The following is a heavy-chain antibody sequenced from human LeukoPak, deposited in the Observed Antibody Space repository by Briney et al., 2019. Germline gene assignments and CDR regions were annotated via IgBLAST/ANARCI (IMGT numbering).Heavy chain of an antibody. D-gene: IGHD6-13*01. CDR2: IYHSGKT. V-gene: IGHV4-39*07. J-gene: IGHJ6*03. CDR3: ARDGGSSWPYYYYYYMDV. Sequence: PSETLSLTCTVSGGSISSSSYYWGWIRQPPGRGLEWAGSIYHSGKTYYNPSLKSRVTISVDTSKNQFSLKLSSVTAADTAVYYCARDGGSSWPYYYYYYMDVWGKGTTVTVSS. CDR1: GGSISSSSYY.